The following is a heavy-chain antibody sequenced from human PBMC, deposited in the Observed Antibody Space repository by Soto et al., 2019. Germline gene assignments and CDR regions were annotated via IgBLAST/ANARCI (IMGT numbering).Heavy chain of an antibody. V-gene: IGHV4-31*03. CDR2: IYYSGST. CDR1: GGSISSGGYY. CDR3: ARDTSFGRGYLNN. Sequence: SETLSLTCTVSGGSISSGGYYWSWIRQHPGKGLEWIGYIYYSGSTYYNPSLKSRVTISVDTSKNQFSLKLSSVTAADTVVYYCARDTSFGRGYLNNWGQGTLVTVSS. D-gene: IGHD3-3*01. J-gene: IGHJ4*02.